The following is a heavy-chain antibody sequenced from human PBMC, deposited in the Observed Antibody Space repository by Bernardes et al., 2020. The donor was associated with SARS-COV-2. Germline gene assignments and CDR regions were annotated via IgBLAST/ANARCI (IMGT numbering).Heavy chain of an antibody. V-gene: IGHV5-51*01. D-gene: IGHD3-9*01. CDR1: GYSVTPYW. CDR2: IFPGDSDT. J-gene: IGHJ6*02. Sequence: GASLKISCHGSGYSVTPYWIAWVRPIPGKGLEWMGIIFPGDSDTRYSPSFQGQVTISADTSISTAYLQWSSLRASDSAMYYCARLMPDVLTGYYPYYYGMDVWGQGTMVTVSS. CDR3: ARLMPDVLTGYYPYYYGMDV.